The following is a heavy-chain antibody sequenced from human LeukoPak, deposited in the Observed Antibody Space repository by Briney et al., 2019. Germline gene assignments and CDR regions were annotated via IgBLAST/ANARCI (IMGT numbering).Heavy chain of an antibody. D-gene: IGHD5-24*01. J-gene: IGHJ4*02. CDR2: IDSDGSQI. CDR1: GFTFSSYW. CDR3: AGGRDRSQLYFDS. Sequence: GGSLRLSCEASGFTFSSYWMHWVRQAPGKGLVWVSRIDSDGSQISYVDSVKGRFTISRGNAKNTLYLQMNSLRVDDTAVYYCAGGRDRSQLYFDSWGQGTLVTVSS. V-gene: IGHV3-74*01.